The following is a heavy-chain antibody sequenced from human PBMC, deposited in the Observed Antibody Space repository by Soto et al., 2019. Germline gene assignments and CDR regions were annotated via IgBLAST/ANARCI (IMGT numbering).Heavy chain of an antibody. D-gene: IGHD4-17*01. Sequence: GGSLRLSCAASGFTFSSYGMHWVRQAPGKGLEWVAVIWCDGSNKYYADSVKGRFTISRDNSKNTLYLQMNSLRAEVTAVYYCARSPKGPKATVVTPVDYWGQGTLVTVSS. CDR2: IWCDGSNK. CDR1: GFTFSSYG. V-gene: IGHV3-33*01. CDR3: ARSPKGPKATVVTPVDY. J-gene: IGHJ4*02.